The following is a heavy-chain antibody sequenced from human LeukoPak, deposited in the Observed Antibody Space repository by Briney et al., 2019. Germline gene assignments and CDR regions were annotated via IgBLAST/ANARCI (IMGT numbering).Heavy chain of an antibody. Sequence: GGSLRLSCAASGFTFSSYAMSWVRQAPGKGLEWVSAISGSGGSTYYADSVKGRFAISRDNSKNTLYLQMNSLRAEDTAVYYCAKGTLMVRGVDYYFDYWGQGTLVTVSS. CDR2: ISGSGGST. CDR1: GFTFSSYA. J-gene: IGHJ4*02. D-gene: IGHD3-10*01. V-gene: IGHV3-23*01. CDR3: AKGTLMVRGVDYYFDY.